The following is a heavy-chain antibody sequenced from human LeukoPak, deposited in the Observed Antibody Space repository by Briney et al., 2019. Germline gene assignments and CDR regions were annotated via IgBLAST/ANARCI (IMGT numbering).Heavy chain of an antibody. CDR2: IKTDGYDK. D-gene: IGHD2-2*01. V-gene: IGHV3-7*01. CDR3: ARNLPAADY. J-gene: IGHJ4*02. CDR1: GFTFSSYW. Sequence: GGSLRLSCAASGFTFSSYWMAWVRQAPGKGLEWVANIKTDGYDKYYVDSLKGRFTISRDNAKNSLYLQMNSLRAEDTAVYYCARNLPAADYWGQGTLVTVSS.